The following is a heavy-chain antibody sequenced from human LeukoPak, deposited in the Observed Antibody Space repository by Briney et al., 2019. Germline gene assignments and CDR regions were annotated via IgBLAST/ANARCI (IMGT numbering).Heavy chain of an antibody. CDR1: GNSINRGYY. V-gene: IGHV4-38-2*02. J-gene: IGHJ4*02. CDR3: ARDMRGGNSYYFDS. CDR2: FYHSVST. Sequence: SETLSLTCTVSGNSINRGYYWGWIRQPPGKGLKWIWSFYHSVSTYYNPSLKSRVTISVDTSKNQFSLKLSSVTAADTAVYYCARDMRGGNSYYFDSWGQGTLVTVSS. D-gene: IGHD4-23*01.